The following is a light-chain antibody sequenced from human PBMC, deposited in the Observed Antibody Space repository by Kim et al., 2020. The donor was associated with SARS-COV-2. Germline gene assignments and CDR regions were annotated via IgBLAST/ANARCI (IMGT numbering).Light chain of an antibody. J-gene: IGLJ2*01. CDR1: GSEIGKKP. CDR2: RNK. CDR3: AAWDDSLNGQVV. V-gene: IGLV1-44*01. Sequence: GIAIACSEGGSEIGKKPRTWNHHPPGTAPKRRIYRNKQRPSGVPDRCSGSKSGTSASLAISGLQSEDEADYYCAAWDDSLNGQVVFGGGTQLTVL.